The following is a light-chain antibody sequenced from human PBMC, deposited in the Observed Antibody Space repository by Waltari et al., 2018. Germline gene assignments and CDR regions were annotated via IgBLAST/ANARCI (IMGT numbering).Light chain of an antibody. Sequence: DIQMTQSPSSLSASVGDRVTITCRASQSISYYLNWYQQKPGKAPELLMYAASSLQGGVPSRFSGSGSGTDFTLTISSLQPEDSASYYCQQSYSVPRTFGRGTKLEIK. V-gene: IGKV1-39*01. J-gene: IGKJ2*01. CDR3: QQSYSVPRT. CDR1: QSISYY. CDR2: AAS.